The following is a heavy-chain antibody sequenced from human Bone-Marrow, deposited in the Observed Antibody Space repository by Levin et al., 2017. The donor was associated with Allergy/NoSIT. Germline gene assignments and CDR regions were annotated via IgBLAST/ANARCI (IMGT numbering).Heavy chain of an antibody. J-gene: IGHJ4*02. CDR3: AKTEQASSTIYVRSGAFDF. V-gene: IGHV3-23*01. CDR1: GFTFSSFA. CDR2: LSGSGGSA. Sequence: GGSLRLSCAASGFTFSSFAMSWVRQAPGKGLEWVSGLSGSGGSAYYADSVKGRFMISRDNSKNTLDLQMNSLRAEDTALYYCAKTEQASSTIYVRSGAFDFWGQGTLVTVSS. D-gene: IGHD2/OR15-2a*01.